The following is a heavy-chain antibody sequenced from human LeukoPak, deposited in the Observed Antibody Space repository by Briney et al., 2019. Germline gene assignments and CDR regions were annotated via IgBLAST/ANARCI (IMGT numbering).Heavy chain of an antibody. CDR2: ISGSGGST. Sequence: GGSLRLSCAASGFTFSSYWMHWVRQAPGKGLEWVSAISGSGGSTYYADSVKGRFTISRDNSKNTLYLQMDSLRAEDTAVYYCAKFGFCSSTSCPAPYWGQGTLVTVSS. V-gene: IGHV3-23*01. D-gene: IGHD2-2*01. CDR3: AKFGFCSSTSCPAPY. CDR1: GFTFSSYW. J-gene: IGHJ4*02.